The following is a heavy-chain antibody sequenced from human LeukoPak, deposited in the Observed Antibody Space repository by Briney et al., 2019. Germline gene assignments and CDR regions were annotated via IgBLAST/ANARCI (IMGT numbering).Heavy chain of an antibody. J-gene: IGHJ4*02. CDR2: INPNSGRT. V-gene: IGHV1-2*02. Sequence: GASVKVSCRASGYTFTGYYMHWIRQAPGQGLEWMGWINPNSGRTNYAQKFQGRVTMTSDTPISTAYMDPSRLRSDDTALYYCARGTYYDSSAYSGVRLFDYWGQGTLVTVSS. CDR1: GYTFTGYY. D-gene: IGHD3-22*01. CDR3: ARGTYYDSSAYSGVRLFDY.